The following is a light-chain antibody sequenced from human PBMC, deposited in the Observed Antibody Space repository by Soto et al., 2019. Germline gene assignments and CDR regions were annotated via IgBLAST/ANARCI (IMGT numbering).Light chain of an antibody. CDR2: DAS. J-gene: IGKJ1*01. Sequence: DIHVTQSPPTLSSSVEDGVICTCRDPQTISTWMAWYQQKPGKAPKLLVYDASTLQSGVASRFSGSGSGTEFTLIISGLQPDDSATYYCQQYTNTNNPWMFGQGTKVDTK. V-gene: IGKV1-5*01. CDR3: QQYTNTNNPWM. CDR1: QTISTW.